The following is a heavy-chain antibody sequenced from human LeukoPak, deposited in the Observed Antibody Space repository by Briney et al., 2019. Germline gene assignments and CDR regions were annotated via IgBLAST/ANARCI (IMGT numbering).Heavy chain of an antibody. CDR2: IYITGST. D-gene: IGHD4-17*01. V-gene: IGHV4-4*07. Sequence: PSETLSLTCTVSGGSISSYYWSWFRQPAGKGLEWIGRIYITGSTNYNPSLKSRVTMSVDTSKSQFSLRLSSVTAADTAVYYCARDNTVTTTIDYWGQGTLVTVSS. J-gene: IGHJ4*02. CDR1: GGSISSYY. CDR3: ARDNTVTTTIDY.